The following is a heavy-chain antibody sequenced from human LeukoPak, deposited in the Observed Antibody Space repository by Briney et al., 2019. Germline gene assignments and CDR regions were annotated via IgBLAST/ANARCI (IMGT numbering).Heavy chain of an antibody. Sequence: SGTLSLTCAVSGVSLSSSEWWIWVRQPPGQGLKWIGEIHRAGRTRYNPSLKSRVTISMDYSKNQFSLKLTSATAADTTTYYCGKTDIYFNPIDYWGPGSLDTVSS. CDR1: GVSLSSSEW. CDR3: GKTDIYFNPIDY. V-gene: IGHV4-4*02. CDR2: IHRAGRT. D-gene: IGHD3-9*01. J-gene: IGHJ4*02.